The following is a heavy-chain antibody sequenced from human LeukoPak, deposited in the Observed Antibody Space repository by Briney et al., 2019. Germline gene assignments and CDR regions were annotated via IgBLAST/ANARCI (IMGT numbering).Heavy chain of an antibody. CDR3: ARSRGPRRSFDY. V-gene: IGHV4-61*01. D-gene: IGHD3-10*01. J-gene: IGHJ4*02. CDR2: IYYSGST. CDR1: GDSVSNGHYY. Sequence: SETLSLTCTVSGDSVSNGHYYWSWIRQPPGKGLEWIGYIYYSGSTNYNPSLKSRVTISVDTSKNQFSLKLSSVTAADTAVYYCARSRGPRRSFDYWGQGTLVTVSS.